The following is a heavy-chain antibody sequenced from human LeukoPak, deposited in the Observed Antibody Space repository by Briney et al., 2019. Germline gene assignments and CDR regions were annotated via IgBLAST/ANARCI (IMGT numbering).Heavy chain of an antibody. V-gene: IGHV3-30*04. J-gene: IGHJ4*02. CDR2: ISYDGSNK. D-gene: IGHD2-2*01. CDR1: GFTFSSYA. Sequence: PGRSLRLSCAASGFTFSSYAMHWVRQAPGKRLEWVAVISYDGSNKDYADSVQGRVTISRDNSKNTLYLQMNSLRTEDTAMYYCASSRYGYCSSISCYVLSYWGQGTLVTVSS. CDR3: ASSRYGYCSSISCYVLSY.